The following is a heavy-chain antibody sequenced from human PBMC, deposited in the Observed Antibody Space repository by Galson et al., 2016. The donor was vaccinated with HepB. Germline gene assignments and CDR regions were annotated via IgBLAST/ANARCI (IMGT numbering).Heavy chain of an antibody. Sequence: SLRLSCAASGFTVSSYWMSWVRQAPGKGLEWVANIKQDGSETSYVDSVKGRFTISRDNAKKSLGLQMNSVRAEDTAMYYCTREGEGGFDYWGQGIPVIVSS. CDR3: TREGEGGFDY. CDR1: GFTVSSYW. J-gene: IGHJ4*02. CDR2: IKQDGSET. V-gene: IGHV3-7*03.